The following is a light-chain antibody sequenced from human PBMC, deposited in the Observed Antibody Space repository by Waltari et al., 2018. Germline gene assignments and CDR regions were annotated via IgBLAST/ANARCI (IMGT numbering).Light chain of an antibody. V-gene: IGLV1-47*01. Sequence: QSVLTQPPSASGTPGQRVTIPCSGSSFNIRSNPLHWYQQLPGTAPKLLMYGNNPRPSGVPDRFSGSKSGTSASLAISGLRSEDEAIYYCATWDDSLGGLWVFGGGTKVTVL. CDR2: GNN. CDR3: ATWDDSLGGLWV. CDR1: SFNIRSNP. J-gene: IGLJ3*02.